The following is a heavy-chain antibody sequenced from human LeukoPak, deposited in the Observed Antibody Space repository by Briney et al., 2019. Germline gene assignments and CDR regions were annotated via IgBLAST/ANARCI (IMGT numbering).Heavy chain of an antibody. Sequence: GGSLRLSCAVSGFSVSDKSLSWVRQAPGKGLEWVSLIYADGQTFYSESVKGRFAISRDTSKNTLFLQMNSPRAEDTAVYYCARGGTYYDYWGQGTLVTVSS. D-gene: IGHD1-26*01. CDR1: GFSVSDKS. CDR2: IYADGQT. J-gene: IGHJ4*02. V-gene: IGHV3-53*01. CDR3: ARGGTYYDY.